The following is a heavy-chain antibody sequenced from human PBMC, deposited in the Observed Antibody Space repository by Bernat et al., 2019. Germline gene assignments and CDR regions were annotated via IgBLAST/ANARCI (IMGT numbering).Heavy chain of an antibody. CDR2: ISATSDTT. Sequence: GRRGGSGGGLVQPGGSLRLSCAASGFAFSTYAMNWVRQAPGKGLEWVSSISATSDTTHYAASVKGRFVISRDNSRNTLSLQMDSLRAEDTAIYYCARDPRLGSEIDFWGLGTLVTVSS. CDR3: ARDPRLGSEIDF. V-gene: IGHV3-23*04. D-gene: IGHD3-10*01. J-gene: IGHJ4*02. CDR1: GFAFSTYA.